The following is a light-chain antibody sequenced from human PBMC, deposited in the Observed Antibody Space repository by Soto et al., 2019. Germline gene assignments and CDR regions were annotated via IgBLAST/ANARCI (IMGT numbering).Light chain of an antibody. J-gene: IGKJ2*01. CDR3: LQYASALYT. Sequence: VLTQSPGTLSLSPGERATLSCRASQSLSSSFLAWYQKKPGLAPRLLLYGASNRATGTPDRFSGSGSGTDFTLSISRLEPEDFAVYFCLQYASALYTFGQGTKLEIK. CDR2: GAS. CDR1: QSLSSSF. V-gene: IGKV3-20*01.